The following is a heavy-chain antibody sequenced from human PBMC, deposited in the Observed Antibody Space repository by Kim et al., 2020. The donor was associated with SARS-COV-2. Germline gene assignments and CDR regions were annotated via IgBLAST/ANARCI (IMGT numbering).Heavy chain of an antibody. D-gene: IGHD2-2*03. J-gene: IGHJ4*02. CDR3: AKDINSGYCRLFDN. CDR2: ITGNGGRT. CDR1: RFTFSSYA. Sequence: GGSLRLSCAASRFTFSSYAMSWVRQAPGKGLEWVSCITGNGGRTYYADSVKGRFTVSRDNSKNTLYLQLNSLTAVDTAVYFCAKDINSGYCRLFDNWGQGTLVTVSS. V-gene: IGHV3-23*01.